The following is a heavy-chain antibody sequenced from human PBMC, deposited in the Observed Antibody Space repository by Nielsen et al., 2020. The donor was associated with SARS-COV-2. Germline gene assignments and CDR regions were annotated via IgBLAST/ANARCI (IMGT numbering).Heavy chain of an antibody. CDR1: GVSLRDFHF. CDR2: IDHSGST. Sequence: SETLSLTCGVYGVSLRDFHFWTWIRQSPGKGLEWIGEIDHSGSTSYSPSLKSRVTISFDTSKNQFSLTQTFVTAADTAVYYCTRGYGSGRFDPWGQGTLVIVSS. J-gene: IGHJ5*02. D-gene: IGHD3-10*01. CDR3: TRGYGSGRFDP. V-gene: IGHV4-34*01.